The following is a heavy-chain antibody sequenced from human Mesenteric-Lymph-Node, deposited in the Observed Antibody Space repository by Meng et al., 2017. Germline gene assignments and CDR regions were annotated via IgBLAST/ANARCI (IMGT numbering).Heavy chain of an antibody. Sequence: GESLKISCAASGFTFSSYGMHWVRQAPGKGLEWVAVIWYDGSNKYYADSVKGRFTISRDNSKNTLYLQMNSLRAEDTAVYYCAKRVEYSSGWYFDYWGQGTLVTVSS. V-gene: IGHV3-33*06. CDR1: GFTFSSYG. D-gene: IGHD6-19*01. J-gene: IGHJ4*02. CDR3: AKRVEYSSGWYFDY. CDR2: IWYDGSNK.